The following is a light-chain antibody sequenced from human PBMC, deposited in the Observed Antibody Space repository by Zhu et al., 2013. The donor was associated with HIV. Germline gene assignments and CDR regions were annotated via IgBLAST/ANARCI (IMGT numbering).Light chain of an antibody. V-gene: IGLV1-40*01. J-gene: IGLJ1*01. Sequence: QSVLTQPPSVSGAPGQRVTISCTGSSSNIGAGFDVHWYQQFPGTAPKLLIYVNNDRPSGVSDRFSGSKSGTSASLAISGLQSEDEADYYCATWDDSLSAYVFGTGTKVTVL. CDR3: ATWDDSLSAYV. CDR1: SSNIGAGFD. CDR2: VNN.